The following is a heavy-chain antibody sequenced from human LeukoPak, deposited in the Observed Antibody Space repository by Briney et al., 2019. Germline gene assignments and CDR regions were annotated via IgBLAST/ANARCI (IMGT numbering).Heavy chain of an antibody. CDR2: ISGSGGST. J-gene: IGHJ3*02. Sequence: GGSLRLSCAASGFTFSSYAMSWVRQAPGKGLEWVSAISGSGGSTYYADSVKGRFTISRDNSKNTLYLQMNSLRAEDTAVYYCAKDALLMTTVVTNAFDIWGQGTMVTVSS. V-gene: IGHV3-23*01. CDR1: GFTFSSYA. CDR3: AKDALLMTTVVTNAFDI. D-gene: IGHD4-23*01.